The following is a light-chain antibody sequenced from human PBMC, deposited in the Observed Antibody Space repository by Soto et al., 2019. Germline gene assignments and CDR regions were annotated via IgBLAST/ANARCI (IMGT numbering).Light chain of an antibody. J-gene: IGKJ4*01. Sequence: IVLTQSPCTLSLSQGERATLSCRASQIVSSTYLAWFQQKPGQAPRLLIYDASTRATGIPDRFSGSGSGTDFTLTISGLEPEDFALYYCQQYGVTPPNTFGGGTKVDIK. V-gene: IGKV3-20*01. CDR1: QIVSSTY. CDR2: DAS. CDR3: QQYGVTPPNT.